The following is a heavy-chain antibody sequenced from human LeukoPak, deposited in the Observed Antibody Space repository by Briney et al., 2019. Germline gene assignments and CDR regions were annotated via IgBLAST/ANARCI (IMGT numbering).Heavy chain of an antibody. CDR3: AKSDGYGLIDY. CDR1: GASISGSGYY. CDR2: IYHTGNT. J-gene: IGHJ4*02. D-gene: IGHD2-21*02. V-gene: IGHV4-39*01. Sequence: SETLPLTCAVSGASISGSGYYWGWIRQPPGMELQWIGNIYHTGNTYYNASLQSRVTISIDTSKNQFSLRLNSVTAADTAMYYCAKSDGYGLIDYWGQGTLVTVSS.